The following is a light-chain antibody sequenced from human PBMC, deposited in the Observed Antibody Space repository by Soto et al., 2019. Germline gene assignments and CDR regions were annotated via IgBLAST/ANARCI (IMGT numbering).Light chain of an antibody. CDR2: DAS. Sequence: EILLTRSPVTLSLSPGERATLSCRASQNVRGYLAWYQQKPGQAPRLLIYDASNRATGIPARFSGSGSGTEFNLTISSPEPEDSEVYYCQQTLGVHTFGQGTKVDI. CDR3: QQTLGVHT. CDR1: QNVRGY. V-gene: IGKV3-11*01. J-gene: IGKJ1*01.